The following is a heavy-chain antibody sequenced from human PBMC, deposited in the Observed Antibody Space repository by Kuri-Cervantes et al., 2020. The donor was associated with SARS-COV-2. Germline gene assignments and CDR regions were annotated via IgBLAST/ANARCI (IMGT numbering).Heavy chain of an antibody. Sequence: LSLTCVVSGTSLSRGSIYWSWIRQPAGKGLEWIGRIHASGNTNYNPSLESRVTMSIDTSRNQFSLNLGSVTAADTAMYYCARVMTISQITAWFDTWGQGTLVTVSS. J-gene: IGHJ5*02. CDR2: IHASGNT. V-gene: IGHV4-61*02. CDR3: ARVMTISQITAWFDT. D-gene: IGHD1-14*01. CDR1: GTSLSRGSIY.